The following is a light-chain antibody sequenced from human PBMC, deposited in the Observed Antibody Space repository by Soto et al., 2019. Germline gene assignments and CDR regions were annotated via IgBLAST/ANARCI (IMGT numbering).Light chain of an antibody. CDR1: QSVGSD. Sequence: IVMTQSPATLSVSPGERATLSCRASQSVGSDLAWYQQKPGQAPRLLIYQTSIRAAGIPARFSASGSGTDFTLTISRLEPEDFAVYYCQQYGSSPWTFGQGTKVDIK. CDR3: QQYGSSPWT. CDR2: QTS. J-gene: IGKJ1*01. V-gene: IGKV3-20*01.